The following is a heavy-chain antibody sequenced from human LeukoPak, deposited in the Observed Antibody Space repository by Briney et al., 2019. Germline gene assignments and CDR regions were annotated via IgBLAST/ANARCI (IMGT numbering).Heavy chain of an antibody. Sequence: GGSLRLSCAVSGFTFSSYWMSWVRQAPGKGLEWVANIKQDGSEKYYVDSVKGRFTISRDNAKNSLYLQMNSLRAEDTAVYYCARDYTGYFDYWGQGTLVTVSS. CDR3: ARDYTGYFDY. J-gene: IGHJ4*02. CDR2: IKQDGSEK. CDR1: GFTFSSYW. V-gene: IGHV3-7*03.